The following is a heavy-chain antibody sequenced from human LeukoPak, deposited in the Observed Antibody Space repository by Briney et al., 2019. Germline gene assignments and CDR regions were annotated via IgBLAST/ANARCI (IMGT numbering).Heavy chain of an antibody. J-gene: IGHJ6*03. V-gene: IGHV4-4*02. CDR2: IYHSGST. D-gene: IGHD4-11*01. Sequence: SETLSLTCTVSGGSISSSNWWSWVRQPPGKGLEWIGEIYHSGSTNYNPSLKSRVTISVDKSKNQFSLKLSSVTAADTAVYYCARAPTVTTWSLTVRYYYYMDVWGKGTTVTVSS. CDR3: ARAPTVTTWSLTVRYYYYMDV. CDR1: GGSISSSNW.